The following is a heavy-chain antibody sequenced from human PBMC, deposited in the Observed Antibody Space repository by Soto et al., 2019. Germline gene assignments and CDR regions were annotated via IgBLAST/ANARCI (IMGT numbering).Heavy chain of an antibody. Sequence: VPLVESGGGSVQPGGSLRLSCVASGITFSGFWMHWVRQVPGKGLVWVARVDSAGSGTSYADSVKGRFTISRDNAKNTLSLPMDSLRVEDTAVHYGATVFVRWGQGIPVTGSS. J-gene: IGHJ4*02. CDR2: VDSAGSGT. CDR3: ATVFVR. D-gene: IGHD2-8*01. V-gene: IGHV3-74*01. CDR1: GITFSGFW.